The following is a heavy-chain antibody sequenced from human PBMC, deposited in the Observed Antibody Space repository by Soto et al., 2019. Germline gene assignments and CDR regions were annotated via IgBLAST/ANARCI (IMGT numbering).Heavy chain of an antibody. J-gene: IGHJ4*02. V-gene: IGHV3-30*18. D-gene: IGHD3-22*01. CDR2: ISNDGSSK. CDR1: GFTFSSLG. CDR3: AKEIGESSDYPLDY. Sequence: QVQLVESGGGVVQPGRSLRLSCAASGFTFSSLGMHWVRQAPGKGLEWVAIISNDGSSKYYADSVKGRFTISRDNSKNTLDLQLNSLRTEDTAVNYCAKEIGESSDYPLDYWGQGTLVTVSS.